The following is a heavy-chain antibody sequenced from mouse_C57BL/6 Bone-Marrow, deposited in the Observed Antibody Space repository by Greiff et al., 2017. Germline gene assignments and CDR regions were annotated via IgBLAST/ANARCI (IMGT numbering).Heavy chain of an antibody. V-gene: IGHV1-47*01. CDR2: FHPYNDDT. J-gene: IGHJ1*03. CDR1: GYTFTTYP. Sequence: QVQLQQSGAELVKPGASVKMSCKASGYTFTTYPIEWMKQNHGKSLEWIGNFHPYNDDTKYNEKFKGKATLTVEKSSSTVYLELSRLTSDDSAVYYCERSYYGSSRYGYFDDWGKGTTVTVSS. D-gene: IGHD1-1*01. CDR3: ERSYYGSSRYGYFDD.